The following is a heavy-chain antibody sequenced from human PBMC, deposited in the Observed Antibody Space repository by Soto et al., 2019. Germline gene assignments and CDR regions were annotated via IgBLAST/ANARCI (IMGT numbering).Heavy chain of an antibody. CDR2: ISGGGSNT. CDR3: AKDSNKYSSSLRGRYFDY. Sequence: EVQLLESGRPGSEGGSLRLSCAASGFPFSSYVMSWVRQAPGKGLEWVSGISGGGSNTFYADSVKGRFTISRDNSKNTLLLQMNSLGAEDTAVYYCAKDSNKYSSSLRGRYFDYWGQGVGVTVSS. J-gene: IGHJ4*02. CDR1: GFPFSSYV. D-gene: IGHD4-4*01. V-gene: IGHV3-23*01.